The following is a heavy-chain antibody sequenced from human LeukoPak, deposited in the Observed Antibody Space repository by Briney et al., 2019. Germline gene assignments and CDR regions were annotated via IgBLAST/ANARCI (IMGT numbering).Heavy chain of an antibody. D-gene: IGHD2-2*01. Sequence: GGSLRLSCAASGFTFSRYWMHWVRQAPGKGLVWVSRINSDGSITNYADSVKGRFTISRDNAKNTLYLQMSSLRAEDTAVYYCAKIDASWGQGPLVTVSS. CDR1: GFTFSRYW. J-gene: IGHJ5*02. CDR3: AKIDAS. V-gene: IGHV3-74*01. CDR2: INSDGSIT.